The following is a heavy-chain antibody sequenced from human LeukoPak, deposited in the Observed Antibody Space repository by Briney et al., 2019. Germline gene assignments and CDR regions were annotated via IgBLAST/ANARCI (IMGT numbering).Heavy chain of an antibody. CDR2: IGGSSSFT. Sequence: GGSLRLSCVASGFTFSNYNINWVHQALGKGLEWVSYIGGSSSFTYDADSVKGRFTISRDNAKSSLYLQMNSLRAEDTAVYYCARQDYGGSAGAFDIWGQGTMVTVSS. CDR3: ARQDYGGSAGAFDI. J-gene: IGHJ3*02. D-gene: IGHD4-23*01. V-gene: IGHV3-21*05. CDR1: GFTFSNYN.